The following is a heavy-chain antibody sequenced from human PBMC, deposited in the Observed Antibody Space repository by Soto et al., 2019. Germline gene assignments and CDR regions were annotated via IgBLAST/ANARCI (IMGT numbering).Heavy chain of an antibody. J-gene: IGHJ4*02. CDR3: RSYFDWVRGY. CDR1: GFNFSITW. CDR2: ILSRADGGTT. Sequence: GGSLRLSCAASGFNFSITWMSWVRQAPGKSLEWIGRILSRADGGTTDYAAPVKGRFIISRDDSKNILYLQMNSLTIEDTAVYYCRSYFDWVRGYWGQGTLVTVSS. D-gene: IGHD3-9*01. V-gene: IGHV3-15*01.